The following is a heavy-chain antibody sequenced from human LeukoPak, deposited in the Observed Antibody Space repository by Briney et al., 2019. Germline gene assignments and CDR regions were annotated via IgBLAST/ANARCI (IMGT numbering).Heavy chain of an antibody. J-gene: IGHJ4*02. CDR3: ARATPDGHRLGWLVRRRVDILDY. CDR2: INHSGNI. CDR1: GGSFSVYY. Sequence: KPSETLSLTCAVYGGSFSVYYWSWIRQPPGKGLEWIGEINHSGNINYNPSLKSRVTISVDTSKNQFSLKLSSVTAADTAVYYCARATPDGHRLGWLVRRRVDILDYWGQGTLVTVSS. V-gene: IGHV4-34*01. D-gene: IGHD6-19*01.